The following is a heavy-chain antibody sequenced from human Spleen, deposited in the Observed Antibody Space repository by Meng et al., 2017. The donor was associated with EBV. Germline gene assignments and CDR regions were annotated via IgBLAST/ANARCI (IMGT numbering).Heavy chain of an antibody. CDR2: IYWDDDK. Sequence: QITLKESGPTPVKPTQPPTLTCTVSGFSLSTSGVGVGWIRQPPGKALEWLALIYWDDDKRFSPSLKSRLTITKDTPRNQVVLTMTNMDPVDTATYYCAHSQQLVRPFDYWDQGTLVTVSS. CDR3: AHSQQLVRPFDY. V-gene: IGHV2-5*02. D-gene: IGHD6-13*01. J-gene: IGHJ4*02. CDR1: GFSLSTSGVG.